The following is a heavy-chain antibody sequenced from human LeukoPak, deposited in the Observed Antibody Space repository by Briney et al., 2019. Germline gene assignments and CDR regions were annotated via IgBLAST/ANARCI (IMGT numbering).Heavy chain of an antibody. Sequence: SETLSPTCTVSGGSISSYYWSWIRQPPGKGLEWIGYIYYSGSTNYNPSLKSRVTISVDTSKNQFSLKLSSVTAADTAVYYCARFRAAAGQIDYWGQGTLVTVSS. CDR3: ARFRAAAGQIDY. V-gene: IGHV4-59*01. CDR1: GGSISSYY. D-gene: IGHD6-13*01. J-gene: IGHJ4*02. CDR2: IYYSGST.